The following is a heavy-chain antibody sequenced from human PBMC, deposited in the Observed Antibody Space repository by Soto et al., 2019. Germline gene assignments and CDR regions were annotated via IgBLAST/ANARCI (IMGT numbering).Heavy chain of an antibody. V-gene: IGHV4-38-2*01. J-gene: IGHJ6*02. Sequence: SEPQSVTYAVSGYYIASGYYWAWIQKPPGKGLEWIGSIYHAGSVYYNPSLNSRVAMSLDTSDNHFSLKLTSVTAADTAVYYCARTFDYYGMDVWGQGTTVTVSS. CDR2: IYHAGSV. CDR1: GYYIASGYY. CDR3: ARTFDYYGMDV.